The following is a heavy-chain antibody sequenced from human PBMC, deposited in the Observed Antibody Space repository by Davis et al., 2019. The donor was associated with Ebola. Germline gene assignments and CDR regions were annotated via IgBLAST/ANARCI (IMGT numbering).Heavy chain of an antibody. D-gene: IGHD1-1*01. Sequence: GESLKISCAASGFTFDDYTMHWVRPAPGKGPEGVSHLSWDGVSTYYAVSVKGRFTISRDNSKNSLYLQMNSLRTEDSALYYYAKDHLNWRNYFDPWGQGTLVTVSS. J-gene: IGHJ4*02. V-gene: IGHV3-43*01. CDR3: AKDHLNWRNYFDP. CDR2: LSWDGVST. CDR1: GFTFDDYT.